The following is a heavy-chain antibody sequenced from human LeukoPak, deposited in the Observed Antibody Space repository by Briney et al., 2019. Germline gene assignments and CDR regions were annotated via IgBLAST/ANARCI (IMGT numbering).Heavy chain of an antibody. CDR1: GGSFSGYF. CDR2: INHSGST. J-gene: IGHJ4*02. CDR3: ARGHCSSTRCYTSSPFYPY. Sequence: RSSETLSLTCAVYGGSFSGYFWSWIRQPPGKGLEWIGEINHSGSTNYNPSLKSRVTISVDTSKNQFSLKLSSVTAADTAVYYCARGHCSSTRCYTSSPFYPYWGQGTLVTVSS. V-gene: IGHV4-34*01. D-gene: IGHD2-2*02.